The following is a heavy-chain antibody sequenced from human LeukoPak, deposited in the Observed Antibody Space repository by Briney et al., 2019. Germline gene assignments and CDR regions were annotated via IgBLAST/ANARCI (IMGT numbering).Heavy chain of an antibody. V-gene: IGHV3-23*01. CDR1: GFTFSSYA. D-gene: IGHD3-16*01. CDR3: AKVRYDYFWGSFTADY. Sequence: GGSLRLSCAASGFTFSSYAMSWVRQAPGMGLEWVSAISGSGGSTYYADSVKGRFTISRDNSKDTLFLQMNSLRAEDTAVYYCAKVRYDYFWGSFTADYWGQGTLVTVSS. J-gene: IGHJ4*02. CDR2: ISGSGGST.